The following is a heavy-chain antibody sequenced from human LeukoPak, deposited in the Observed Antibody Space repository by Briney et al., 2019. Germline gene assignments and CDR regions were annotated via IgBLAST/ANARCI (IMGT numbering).Heavy chain of an antibody. V-gene: IGHV1-46*01. J-gene: IGHJ4*02. CDR3: ANGVGWEGSPGY. Sequence: ASVKVSCKASGYTFTSYYMHWVRQAPGQGLEWVGIINPIGGSTSNAQKFQGRVTMTRDTSTSTVYMELSSLRSEDTAVYYCANGVGWEGSPGYWGQGTLVTVSS. CDR2: INPIGGST. CDR1: GYTFTSYY. D-gene: IGHD1-26*01.